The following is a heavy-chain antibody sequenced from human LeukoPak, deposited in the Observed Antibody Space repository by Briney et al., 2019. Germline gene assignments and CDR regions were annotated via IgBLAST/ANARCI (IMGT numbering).Heavy chain of an antibody. D-gene: IGHD2-15*01. V-gene: IGHV4-59*01. CDR3: ARDRGYCSGGSCYRWFDP. CDR2: IYYSGST. J-gene: IGHJ5*02. CDR1: GGSISGYY. Sequence: SETLSLTCTVSGGSISGYYWSWIRQPPGKGLEWIGYIYYSGSTNQNPSLKSRVTISVDTSKNQFSLKLSSVTAADTAVYYCARDRGYCSGGSCYRWFDPWGQGTLVTVSS.